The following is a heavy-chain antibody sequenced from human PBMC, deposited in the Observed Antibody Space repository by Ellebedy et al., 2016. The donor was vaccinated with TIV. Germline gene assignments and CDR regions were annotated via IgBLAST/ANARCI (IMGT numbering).Heavy chain of an antibody. J-gene: IGHJ4*02. V-gene: IGHV3-21*04. CDR3: AKENRDTAMARFDY. D-gene: IGHD5-18*01. CDR2: ISSSSSYI. CDR1: GFTFSSYS. Sequence: GGSLRLSCAASGFTFSSYSMNWVRQAPGKGLEWVSSISSSSSYIYYADSVKGRFTISRDNSKNTLYLQMNSLRAEDTAVYYCAKENRDTAMARFDYWGQGTLVTVSS.